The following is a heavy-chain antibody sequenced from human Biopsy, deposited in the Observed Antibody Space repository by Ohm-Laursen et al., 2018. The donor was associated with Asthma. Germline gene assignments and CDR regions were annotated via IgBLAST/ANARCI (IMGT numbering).Heavy chain of an antibody. CDR1: GFSFSDYY. V-gene: IGHV3-11*01. Sequence: SLRLPCAAPGFSFSDYYMTWMRQAPGKGLEWVSSISSSGSTTYPAESVKGRFTISRDNAQKSLFLQMGSLRAEDTAIYYCARVFESSEWGPFYHFGLDVWGQGTTVAVSS. CDR2: ISSSGSTT. D-gene: IGHD6-25*01. CDR3: ARVFESSEWGPFYHFGLDV. J-gene: IGHJ6*02.